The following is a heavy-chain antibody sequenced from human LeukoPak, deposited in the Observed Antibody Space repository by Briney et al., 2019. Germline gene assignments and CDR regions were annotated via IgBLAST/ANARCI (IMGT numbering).Heavy chain of an antibody. J-gene: IGHJ6*04. V-gene: IGHV1-46*01. CDR2: INPSGGST. D-gene: IGHD3-10*01. CDR1: GYTFTSYY. Sequence: APVKVSCKASGYTFTSYYMHWVRQAPGQGLEWMGIINPSGGSTSYAQKFQGRVTMTRDTSTSTVYMELSSLRSEDTAVYYCASEPGEYGMDVWGKGTTVTVSS. CDR3: ASEPGEYGMDV.